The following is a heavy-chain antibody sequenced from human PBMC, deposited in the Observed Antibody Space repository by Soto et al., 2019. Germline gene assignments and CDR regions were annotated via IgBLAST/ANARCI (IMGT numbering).Heavy chain of an antibody. D-gene: IGHD3-22*01. CDR1: GFTFSSYG. CDR3: ARDRYYHDSSGLGFDY. V-gene: IGHV3-33*01. Sequence: GGSLRLSCAASGFTFSSYGMHWVRQAPGKGLEWVAVIWYDGSNKYYADSVKGRFTISRDNSKNTLYLQMNSLRAEDTAVYYCARDRYYHDSSGLGFDYWGQGTLVTVSS. CDR2: IWYDGSNK. J-gene: IGHJ4*02.